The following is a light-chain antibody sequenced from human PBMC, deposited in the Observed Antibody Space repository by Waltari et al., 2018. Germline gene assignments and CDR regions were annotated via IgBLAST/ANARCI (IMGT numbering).Light chain of an antibody. Sequence: DIQMTQSPSSLSASVGDRVTITCRASQSVTSYLNWYQQKPGRVPNLLIYAASNLQSGVPSRFSGSGFGTEFTLTISSLQPEDFATYYCQQSYNTPFTFGPGTKVDI. CDR1: QSVTSY. CDR3: QQSYNTPFT. V-gene: IGKV1-39*01. CDR2: AAS. J-gene: IGKJ3*01.